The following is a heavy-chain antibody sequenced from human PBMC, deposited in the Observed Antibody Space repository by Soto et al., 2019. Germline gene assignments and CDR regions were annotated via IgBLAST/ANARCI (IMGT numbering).Heavy chain of an antibody. J-gene: IGHJ4*02. D-gene: IGHD2-21*01. CDR2: IFHTGSA. CDR3: ARHIAVSGTRGFDH. CDR1: GGSLTSNW. V-gene: IGHV4-4*02. Sequence: QVQLQESGPGLMKPSGTLSLTCAVSGGSLTSNWWSWVRQPPGKGLEWIAEIFHTGSANYNPSLMGRLTISMDKSRNHLSLNLNSVTAADTAVYYCARHIAVSGTRGFDHWGQGTRVTVSS.